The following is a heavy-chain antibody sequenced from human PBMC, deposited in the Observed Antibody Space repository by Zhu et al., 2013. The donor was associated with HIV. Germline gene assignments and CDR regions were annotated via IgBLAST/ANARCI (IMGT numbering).Heavy chain of an antibody. CDR1: GYTFISYY. V-gene: IGHV1-46*01. CDR3: ARDLRFGSKDY. CDR2: IDPRGGTT. Sequence: QVQLVQSGAEVKKPGASVKISCKASGYTFISYYMQWVRQAPGQGLEWMGIIDPRGGTTSYAQKFQGRITVTRDTPTTTVYMEVRSLRSEDTAVYFCARDLRFGSKDYWGQGTLVTVSS. D-gene: IGHD3-10*01. J-gene: IGHJ4*02.